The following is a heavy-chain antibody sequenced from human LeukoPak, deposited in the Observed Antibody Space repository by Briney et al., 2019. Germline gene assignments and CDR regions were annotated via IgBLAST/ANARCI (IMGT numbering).Heavy chain of an antibody. D-gene: IGHD6-19*01. Sequence: GASVKVSCKASGYTFTGYYMHWVRQAPGQGLEWMGWINPNSGGTNYAQKFQGRVTMTRDTSISTAYMELSRLRSDDTAVYYCARGWWDSSGQLPDYWGQGTLVTVSS. CDR3: ARGWWDSSGQLPDY. CDR2: INPNSGGT. V-gene: IGHV1-2*02. CDR1: GYTFTGYY. J-gene: IGHJ4*02.